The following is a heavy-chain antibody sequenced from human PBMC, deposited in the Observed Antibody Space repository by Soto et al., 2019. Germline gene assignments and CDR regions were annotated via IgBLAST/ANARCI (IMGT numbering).Heavy chain of an antibody. Sequence: QVQLQESGPGLVKPSETLSLTCTVSGGSITRGGYYWSWIRQHPGKGLEWIGYIYNSGTTYYNPSSXSXXTISVDTSKNQFSLKLTSVTAADTAVYYCARAPAPWGQGTLVTVSS. J-gene: IGHJ5*02. V-gene: IGHV4-31*03. CDR2: IYNSGTT. CDR1: GGSITRGGYY. CDR3: ARAPAP.